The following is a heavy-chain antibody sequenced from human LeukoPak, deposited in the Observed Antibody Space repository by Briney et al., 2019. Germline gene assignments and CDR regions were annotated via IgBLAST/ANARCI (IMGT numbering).Heavy chain of an antibody. CDR3: ARGMNYAFDI. CDR1: GFSFSSYT. CDR2: ITKSGSTI. D-gene: IGHD1-7*01. V-gene: IGHV3-48*02. Sequence: PGGSLRLSCAAPGFSFSSYTMNWVRQAPGKGLEWVSHITKSGSTIYHADSVKGRFTISRDNAKNSLYLQMNSLRDEDTAVYYCARGMNYAFDIWGQGTMVTVSS. J-gene: IGHJ3*02.